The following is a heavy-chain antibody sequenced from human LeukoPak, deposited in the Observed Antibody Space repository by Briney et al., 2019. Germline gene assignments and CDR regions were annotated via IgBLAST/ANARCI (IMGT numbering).Heavy chain of an antibody. D-gene: IGHD1-26*01. CDR2: IIPILGIA. J-gene: IGHJ4*02. Sequence: SVKASCKASGGTFSSYTISWVRQAPGQGLEWMGRIIPILGIANYAQKFQGRVTITADKSTSTAYMELSSLRSEDTAVYYCASSLSGSYASDYWGQGTLVTVSS. CDR3: ASSLSGSYASDY. CDR1: GGTFSSYT. V-gene: IGHV1-69*02.